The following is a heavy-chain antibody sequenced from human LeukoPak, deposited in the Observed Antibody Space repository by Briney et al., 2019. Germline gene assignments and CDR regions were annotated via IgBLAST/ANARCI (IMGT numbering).Heavy chain of an antibody. CDR2: INSDGSVT. CDR1: GFTFSSYW. Sequence: PGGSLRLSCAASGFTFSSYWMHWVRQAPGKGLVWVSRINSDGSVTTYADSVKGRFTISRDNAKNTLYLQMNSLRAEDTAVYYCARVNFAAAAMDVWGKGTTVTVSS. V-gene: IGHV3-74*01. J-gene: IGHJ6*04. CDR3: ARVNFAAAAMDV. D-gene: IGHD6-13*01.